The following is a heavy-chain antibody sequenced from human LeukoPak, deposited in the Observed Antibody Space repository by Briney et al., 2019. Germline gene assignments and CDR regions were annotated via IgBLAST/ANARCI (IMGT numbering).Heavy chain of an antibody. CDR1: GFTFSSYS. V-gene: IGHV3-21*01. CDR3: ARDSGLVHTFDY. D-gene: IGHD6-19*01. CDR2: ISSSSSYI. Sequence: PGGSLRLSCAASGFTFSSYSMNWVRQAPGKGLEWVSSISSSSSYIYYADSVKGRFTISRDNAKNSLYLQMNSLRAEDTAVYYCARDSGLVHTFDYWGQGTLVTVSS. J-gene: IGHJ4*02.